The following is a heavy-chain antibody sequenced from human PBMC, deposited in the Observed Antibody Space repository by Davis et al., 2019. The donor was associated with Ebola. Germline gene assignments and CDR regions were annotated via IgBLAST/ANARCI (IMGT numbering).Heavy chain of an antibody. CDR1: GYTFTNYG. CDR2: INPNSGAT. CDR3: ARATDFGDYNWLDP. Sequence: AASVKVSCKASGYTFTNYGITWVRQAPGQGLEWMGRINPNSGATDYAQKFQGRATMTWDTSVSTVYMQLRRLRSDDTAKYFCARATDFGDYNWLDPWGQGTLVTVSS. D-gene: IGHD4-17*01. J-gene: IGHJ5*02. V-gene: IGHV1-2*06.